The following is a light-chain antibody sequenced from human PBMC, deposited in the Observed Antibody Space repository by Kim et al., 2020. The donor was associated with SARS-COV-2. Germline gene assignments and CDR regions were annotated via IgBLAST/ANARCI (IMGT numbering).Light chain of an antibody. CDR2: AAS. CDR3: QHTFNAPYT. Sequence: SASVGHTVTITCRASQNINNYLSWYQQKPGKAPNLLIYAASSLQSGVPSRFSGSGFVTDFTLTISSLLPEDFATYYSQHTFNAPYTFGQGTKLEI. CDR1: QNINNY. V-gene: IGKV1-39*01. J-gene: IGKJ2*01.